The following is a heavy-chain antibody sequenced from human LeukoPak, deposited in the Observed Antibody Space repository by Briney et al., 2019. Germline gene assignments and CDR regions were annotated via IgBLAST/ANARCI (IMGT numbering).Heavy chain of an antibody. CDR1: GYTFTSYD. D-gene: IGHD4-11*01. Sequence: ASVKVSCKASGYTFTSYDINWVRQATGQGLEWMGWMNPNSGSTGYAQKFQGRVTMTRNTSISTAYMELSSLRAEDTAVYYCARDRDSNYVQGGPLSNHFDYWGQGTLVTVSS. V-gene: IGHV1-8*01. CDR3: ARDRDSNYVQGGPLSNHFDY. J-gene: IGHJ4*02. CDR2: MNPNSGST.